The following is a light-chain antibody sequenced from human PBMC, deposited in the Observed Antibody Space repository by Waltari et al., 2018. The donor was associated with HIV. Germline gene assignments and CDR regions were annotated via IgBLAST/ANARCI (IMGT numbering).Light chain of an antibody. V-gene: IGKV4-1*01. Sequence: DIVMTQSPDSLAVSLGERDTINCKSGQSVLYSSNNKNYLAWYQQKPGQPPKLLIYWASTRESGVPDRFSGSGSGTDFTLTISSLQAEDVAVYYCQQYYSTPITFGQGTRLEIK. CDR2: WAS. J-gene: IGKJ5*01. CDR1: QSVLYSSNNKNY. CDR3: QQYYSTPIT.